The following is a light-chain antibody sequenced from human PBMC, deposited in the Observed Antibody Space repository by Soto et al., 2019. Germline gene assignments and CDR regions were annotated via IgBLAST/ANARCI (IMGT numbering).Light chain of an antibody. CDR2: CAS. V-gene: IGKV3-20*01. CDR3: QQYGSSPGT. J-gene: IGKJ2*01. Sequence: EIVLTQSPGTLSLSPGERATLSCRASQSVRSSYLAWYPQKPGQAPRLLIFCASSRATGIPDRFSGHGSGTDFTLTISTLEPEDFAVYYCQQYGSSPGTFGQGTKLEIK. CDR1: QSVRSSY.